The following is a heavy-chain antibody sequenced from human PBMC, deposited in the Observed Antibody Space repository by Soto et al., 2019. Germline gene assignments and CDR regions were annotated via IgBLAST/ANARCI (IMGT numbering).Heavy chain of an antibody. CDR2: ISSNGGST. CDR3: VAHRGQLEGYYFDY. Sequence: GGSLRLSCSASGFTFSSYAMHWVRQAPGKGLEYVSAISSNGGSTYYADSVKGRFTISRDNSKNTLYLQMSSLRAEDTAVYYCVAHRGQLEGYYFDYWGQGTLVTVSS. J-gene: IGHJ4*02. CDR1: GFTFSSYA. D-gene: IGHD6-6*01. V-gene: IGHV3-64D*06.